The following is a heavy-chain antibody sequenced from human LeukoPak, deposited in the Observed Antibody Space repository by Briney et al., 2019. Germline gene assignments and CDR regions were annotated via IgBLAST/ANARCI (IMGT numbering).Heavy chain of an antibody. CDR3: AKDQGDCSGGSCYYFDY. CDR1: GFTFDGYA. CDR2: ISWDGGST. D-gene: IGHD2-15*01. Sequence: PGGSLRLSCAASGFTFDGYAMHWVRQAPGKGLEWVSLISWDGGSTYYADSVKGRFTISRDNSKNSLYLQMNSLRAEDTALYYCAKDQGDCSGGSCYYFDYWGQGTLVTVSS. V-gene: IGHV3-43D*03. J-gene: IGHJ4*02.